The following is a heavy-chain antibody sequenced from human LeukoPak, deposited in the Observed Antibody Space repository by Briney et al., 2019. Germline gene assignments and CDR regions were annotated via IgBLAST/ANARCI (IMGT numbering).Heavy chain of an antibody. CDR2: IYYSGST. CDR1: GGSISSSSYY. V-gene: IGHV4-39*07. CDR3: ASSTYYYGSEPDY. D-gene: IGHD3-10*01. J-gene: IGHJ4*02. Sequence: PSETLSLTCTVSGGSISSSSYYWGWIRQPPGKGLEWIGSIYYSGSTYYNPSLKSRVTISVDTSKNQFSLKLSSVTAADTAVYYCASSTYYYGSEPDYWGQGTLVTVSS.